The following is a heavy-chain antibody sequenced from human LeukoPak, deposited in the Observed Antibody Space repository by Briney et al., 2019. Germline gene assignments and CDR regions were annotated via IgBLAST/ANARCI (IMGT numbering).Heavy chain of an antibody. CDR3: ARPGPNWYFDL. CDR2: IYDSGNT. V-gene: IGHV4-59*08. CDR1: GGSISSYY. Sequence: LETLSLTCTVSGGSISSYYWSWIRQPPGKGLEWIGYIYDSGNTKYNPSLKSRVTMSIDTSKKQFSLKLTSVTAADTAVYYCARPGPNWYFDLWGRGTLVTVSS. J-gene: IGHJ2*01.